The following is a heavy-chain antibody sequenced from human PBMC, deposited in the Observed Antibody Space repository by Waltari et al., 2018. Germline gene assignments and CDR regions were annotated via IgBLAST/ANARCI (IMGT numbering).Heavy chain of an antibody. V-gene: IGHV3-30-3*01. D-gene: IGHD3-22*01. CDR2: ISYDGSHK. J-gene: IGHJ4*02. CDR3: ARDIAYHDSSGYYPYYFDY. CDR1: GFTFSRSA. Sequence: QVQLVESGGGVVQPGRSLRLSCAASGFTFSRSAMHWARQAPGKGLEWVAVISYDGSHKYYADSVKGRFTISRDSSKNTLFLQMNSLRVEDTAVYYCARDIAYHDSSGYYPYYFDYWGQGALVTVSS.